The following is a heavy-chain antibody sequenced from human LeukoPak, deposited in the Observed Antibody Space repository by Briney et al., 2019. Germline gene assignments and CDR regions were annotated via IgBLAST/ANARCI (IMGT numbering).Heavy chain of an antibody. Sequence: SETLSLTCAVSGYSISSGYYWGWIRPPPGKGLEWIGSIYHSGSTYYNPSLKSRVTISVDTSKNQFSLKLSSVTAADTAVYYCASTIFGVVRGYNWFDPWGQGTLVTVSS. D-gene: IGHD3-3*01. CDR2: IYHSGST. CDR3: ASTIFGVVRGYNWFDP. V-gene: IGHV4-38-2*01. J-gene: IGHJ5*02. CDR1: GYSISSGYY.